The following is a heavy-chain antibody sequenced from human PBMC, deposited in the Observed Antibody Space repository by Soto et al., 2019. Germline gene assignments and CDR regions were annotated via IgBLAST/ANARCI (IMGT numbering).Heavy chain of an antibody. D-gene: IGHD3-3*01. J-gene: IGHJ6*02. V-gene: IGHV1-69*13. Sequence: SVKVSCKASGGTFSSYAISWVRQAPGQGLEWMGGIIPIFGTANYAQKFQGRVTITADESTSTAYMELSSLRSEDTAVYYCASRRFLEWLLIPALDYYYCGMDVWGQGTTVTVSS. CDR2: IIPIFGTA. CDR3: ASRRFLEWLLIPALDYYYCGMDV. CDR1: GGTFSSYA.